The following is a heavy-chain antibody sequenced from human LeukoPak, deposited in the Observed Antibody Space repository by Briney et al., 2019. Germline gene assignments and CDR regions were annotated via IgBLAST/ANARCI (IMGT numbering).Heavy chain of an antibody. J-gene: IGHJ4*02. Sequence: NPGGSLRLSCAPSGFTFSRYSIKWVRQATGGGLEWVSSINSSSSYIYYADSVKGRFTISRDNAKNSLYLQMNSLRAEDTAVYYCARGDYYDSSGYYNYWGQGTLVTVSS. CDR3: ARGDYYDSSGYYNY. D-gene: IGHD3-22*01. CDR2: INSSSSYI. V-gene: IGHV3-21*01. CDR1: GFTFSRYS.